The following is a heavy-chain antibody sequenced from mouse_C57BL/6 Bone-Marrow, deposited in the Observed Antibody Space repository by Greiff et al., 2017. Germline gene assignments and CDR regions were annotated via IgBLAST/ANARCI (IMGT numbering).Heavy chain of an antibody. D-gene: IGHD1-1*01. CDR2: INPGSGGT. CDR3: ARLNYGSSYASFAY. V-gene: IGHV1-54*01. CDR1: GYAFTNYL. J-gene: IGHJ3*01. Sequence: QVQLQQSGAELVRPETSVKVSCKASGYAFTNYLIEWVKQRPGQGLEWIGVINPGSGGTNYNEKFKGKATLTADKSSSTAYMQLSSLTSEDSAVYFCARLNYGSSYASFAYWGQGTLVTVSA.